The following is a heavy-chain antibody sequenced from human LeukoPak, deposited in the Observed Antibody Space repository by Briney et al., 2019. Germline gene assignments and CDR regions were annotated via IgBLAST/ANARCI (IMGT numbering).Heavy chain of an antibody. V-gene: IGHV1-18*04. CDR1: RYTLTRYG. J-gene: IGHJ4*02. Sequence: SSKPSRYTLTRYGISWVRQAARPGLEWMGWISAYNGSTNYAPKLQGRVTVTPDTSTSTAYMELRSLRSDDTAVYYCARGRHDYGDYWGQRTLVTVSS. CDR2: ISAYNGST. CDR3: ARGRHDYGDY.